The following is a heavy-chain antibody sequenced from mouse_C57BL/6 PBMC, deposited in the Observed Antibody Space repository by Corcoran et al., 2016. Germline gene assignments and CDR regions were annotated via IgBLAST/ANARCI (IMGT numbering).Heavy chain of an antibody. CDR1: GYTFTTYG. CDR2: INTYSGVP. Sequence: QIQLVQSGPELKKPGETVKISCKASGYTFTTYGMSWVKQAPGKGLKWMGWINTYSGVPTYADDFKGRFAFSLETSASTAYLQINNLKNEDTATYFCARSRGSSHWYFDVWGTGTTVTVSS. D-gene: IGHD1-1*01. V-gene: IGHV9-3*01. CDR3: ARSRGSSHWYFDV. J-gene: IGHJ1*03.